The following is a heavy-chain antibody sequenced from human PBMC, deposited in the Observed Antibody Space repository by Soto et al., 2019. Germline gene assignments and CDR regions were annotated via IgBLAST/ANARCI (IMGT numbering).Heavy chain of an antibody. CDR2: IIPMVGTP. CDR1: GDTFSAYS. D-gene: IGHD3-16*01. V-gene: IGHV1-69*08. CDR3: ATDGGSTSSSAYNYFMDV. Sequence: SVKVSCKASGDTFSAYSISWVRQAPGQGLEWMGRIIPMVGTPNYAQKFQGRVTFSADKSTSTAYMVLNSLISDDTAVYYCATDGGSTSSSAYNYFMDVWGKGTPVTVS. J-gene: IGHJ6*03.